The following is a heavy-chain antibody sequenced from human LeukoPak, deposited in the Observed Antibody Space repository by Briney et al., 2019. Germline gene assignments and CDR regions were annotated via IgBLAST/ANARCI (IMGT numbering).Heavy chain of an antibody. J-gene: IGHJ4*02. D-gene: IGHD6-6*01. V-gene: IGHV4-61*02. CDR3: AGEVSSSSSFDY. Sequence: SETLSLTCTVSGGSISSGTYYWSWIRQYAGKGLEWIGRIYTSGSTNYNPSLKSRVSISVDTSKNQFSLKLSSVTAADTAVYYCAGEVSSSSSFDYWGQGTLVTVSS. CDR1: GGSISSGTYY. CDR2: IYTSGST.